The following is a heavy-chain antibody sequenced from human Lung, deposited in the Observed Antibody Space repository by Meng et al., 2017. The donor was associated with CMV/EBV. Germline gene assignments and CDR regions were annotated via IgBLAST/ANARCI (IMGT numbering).Heavy chain of an antibody. V-gene: IGHV2-5*01. Sequence: STIGLVVGLILQPPGKALEWLALIYWNDDKRYSPSLKSRLTITKDTSKNQVVLTMTNMDPVDTATYYCAHTYSDFWSGSPRYFDLWGRGTLVTVSS. D-gene: IGHD3-3*01. CDR2: IYWNDDK. CDR1: STIGLV. J-gene: IGHJ2*01. CDR3: AHTYSDFWSGSPRYFDL.